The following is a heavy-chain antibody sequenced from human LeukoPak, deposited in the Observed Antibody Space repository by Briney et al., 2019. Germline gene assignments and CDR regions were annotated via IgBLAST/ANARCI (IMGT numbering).Heavy chain of an antibody. D-gene: IGHD3-16*02. CDR1: GFTFSSYA. CDR3: AKDIAHRHESPIDY. CDR2: ISGSGGST. V-gene: IGHV3-23*01. J-gene: IGHJ4*02. Sequence: HPGGSLRLSCAASGFTFSSYAMSWVRQAPGKGLEWVSAISGSGGSTYYADSVKGRFTISRDNSKNTLYLQMNSLRAEDTAVYYCAKDIAHRHESPIDYWGQGTLVTVSS.